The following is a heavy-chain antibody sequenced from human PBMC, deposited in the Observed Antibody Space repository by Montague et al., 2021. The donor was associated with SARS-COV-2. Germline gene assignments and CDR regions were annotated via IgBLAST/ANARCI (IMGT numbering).Heavy chain of an antibody. CDR3: AHKVKWELYYFDC. CDR2: IFWGDDK. D-gene: IGHD4-23*01. V-gene: IGHV2-5*02. J-gene: IGHJ4*02. Sequence: PALVKPTQTLTLTCAVSGFSLTTSGVAVGWIRQPPGEALEWLALIFWGDDKRYSPSLKNRVTITKDTSKNQVVLRMTNMDPLDTATYYCAHKVKWELYYFDCWGQGTLVTVSS. CDR1: GFSLTTSGVA.